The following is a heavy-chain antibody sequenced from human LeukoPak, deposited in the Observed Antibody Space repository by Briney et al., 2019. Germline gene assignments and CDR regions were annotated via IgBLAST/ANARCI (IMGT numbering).Heavy chain of an antibody. V-gene: IGHV3-48*03. J-gene: IGHJ1*01. CDR3: ARVGDSIGYYHVEYFQH. D-gene: IGHD3-22*01. Sequence: GGSLRLSCAASGFIFSSYEMNWVRQAPGKGLKWVSYIDRSGSTIYYADSVKGRFTISRDNAKNSLYLQMNSLRAEDTAVYYCARVGDSIGYYHVEYFQHWGQGTLVTVSS. CDR1: GFIFSSYE. CDR2: IDRSGSTI.